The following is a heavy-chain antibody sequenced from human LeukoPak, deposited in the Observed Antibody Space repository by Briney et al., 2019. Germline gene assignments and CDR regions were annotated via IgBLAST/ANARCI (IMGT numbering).Heavy chain of an antibody. CDR3: ARQDPSRTAYYFDY. Sequence: SETLSLTCTVSGGSISSGGYYRSWIRQPPGKGLEWIGYIYYSGSTNYNPSLKSRVTISVDTSKNQFSLKLSSVTAADTAVYYCARQDPSRTAYYFDYWGQGTLVTVSS. J-gene: IGHJ4*02. CDR1: GGSISSGGYY. CDR2: IYYSGST. V-gene: IGHV4-61*08. D-gene: IGHD2-15*01.